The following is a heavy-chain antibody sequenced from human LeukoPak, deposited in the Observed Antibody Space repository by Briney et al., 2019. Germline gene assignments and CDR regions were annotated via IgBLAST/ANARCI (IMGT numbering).Heavy chain of an antibody. Sequence: GSLRLSCVVYGGSFSGNYWSWIRQPPGKGLEWIGEINNSGSTNYNPSLKSRVTISVDTSKNQFSLKLSSVTAADTAVYYCARGYNRGSYYNYWGQGTLVTVSS. CDR1: GGSFSGNY. D-gene: IGHD1-26*01. J-gene: IGHJ4*02. CDR2: INNSGST. CDR3: ARGYNRGSYYNY. V-gene: IGHV4-34*01.